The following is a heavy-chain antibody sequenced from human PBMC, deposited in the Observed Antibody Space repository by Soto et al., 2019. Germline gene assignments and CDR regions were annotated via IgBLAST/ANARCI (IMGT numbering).Heavy chain of an antibody. V-gene: IGHV3-23*01. CDR3: AKDNSGSYSPAYYFDY. CDR2: ISGSGGST. Sequence: PGGSLRLSCAASGFTFSSYAMSWVRQAPGKGLEWVSAISGSGGSTYYADSVKGRFTISRDNSKNTLYLQMNSLRAEDTAVYYCAKDNSGSYSPAYYFDYWGQGTLVTVS. J-gene: IGHJ4*02. D-gene: IGHD1-26*01. CDR1: GFTFSSYA.